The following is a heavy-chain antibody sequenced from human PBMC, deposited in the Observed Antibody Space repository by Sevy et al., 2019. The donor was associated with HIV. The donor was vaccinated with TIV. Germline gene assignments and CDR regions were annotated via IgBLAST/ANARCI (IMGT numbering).Heavy chain of an antibody. J-gene: IGHJ4*01. V-gene: IGHV3-7*04. CDR1: GFAFSAYW. CDR3: AGGGGGFYGDYPFDY. D-gene: IGHD4-17*01. Sequence: GGSLRLSCSASGFAFSAYWMVWVRQGPGKGLEWVANIKQDGSEQNYVDSVEGRFTISRDNGKNLLYLQMNDLRAEDRAVSYCAGGGGGFYGDYPFDYWGHGTLVTVSS. CDR2: IKQDGSEQ.